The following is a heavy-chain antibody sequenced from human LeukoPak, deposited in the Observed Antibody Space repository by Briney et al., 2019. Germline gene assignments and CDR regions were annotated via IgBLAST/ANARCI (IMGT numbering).Heavy chain of an antibody. Sequence: GGSLRLSCAASGFTFSSYDMSWVRQAPGKGLEGVSYISGSGGSTDYADSVKGRFTISRDNSNNTLYLQMNSLRAEDTAVYYCAKCFRGYNYVIFDYWGQGTLVTVSS. CDR3: AKCFRGYNYVIFDY. CDR2: ISGSGGST. V-gene: IGHV3-23*01. J-gene: IGHJ4*02. D-gene: IGHD5-18*01. CDR1: GFTFSSYD.